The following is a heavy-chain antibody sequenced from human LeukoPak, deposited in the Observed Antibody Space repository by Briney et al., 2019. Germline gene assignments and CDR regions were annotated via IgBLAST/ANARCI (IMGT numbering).Heavy chain of an antibody. J-gene: IGHJ4*02. CDR2: IKQDGSEK. CDR3: AREDYDILTGSSPFDY. CDR1: GFTFSSYW. D-gene: IGHD3-9*01. Sequence: PGGSLRLSCAASGFTFSSYWMSWVRQAPGKGLEWVANIKQDGSEKYYVASVKGRFTISRDNAQNSLYLQMNSLRVEDTAVYYCAREDYDILTGSSPFDYWGQGTLVTVSS. V-gene: IGHV3-7*01.